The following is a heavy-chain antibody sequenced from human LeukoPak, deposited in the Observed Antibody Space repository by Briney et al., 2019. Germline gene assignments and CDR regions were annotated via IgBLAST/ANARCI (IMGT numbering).Heavy chain of an antibody. D-gene: IGHD3-10*01. CDR2: ISYDGSNK. CDR1: GFTFSSYA. V-gene: IGHV3-30*04. J-gene: IGHJ4*02. CDR3: ARTTSMVRGAPPRY. Sequence: PGGSLRLSCAASGFTFSSYAMLWVRQAPAKGLEWVSVISYDGSNKYYADSVKGRFTISRDNSKNTLYLQMNSLRAEGTAVYYCARTTSMVRGAPPRYWGQGTLVTVSS.